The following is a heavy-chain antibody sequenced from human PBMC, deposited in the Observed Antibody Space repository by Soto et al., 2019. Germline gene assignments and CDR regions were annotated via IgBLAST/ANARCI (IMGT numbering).Heavy chain of an antibody. J-gene: IGHJ6*02. CDR2: IWYDGSNK. Sequence: GGSLRLSCAASGFTFSSYGMHWVRQAPGKGLEWVAVIWYDGSNKYYADSVKGRFTISRDNSKNTLYLQMNSLRAEDTAVYYCARDQGVYYYYGMDVWGQGTTVTVSS. CDR3: ARDQGVYYYYGMDV. CDR1: GFTFSSYG. V-gene: IGHV3-33*01.